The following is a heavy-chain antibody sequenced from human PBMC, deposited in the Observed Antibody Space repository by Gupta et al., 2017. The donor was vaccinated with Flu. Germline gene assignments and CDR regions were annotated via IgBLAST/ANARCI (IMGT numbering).Heavy chain of an antibody. Sequence: EVQVVESGGGLVQPGRSLRLYCRASGFSFGDHAVTWFRQAPGKGLEWVGFMRSGGYGATAEYAASVRGRFTISGDASKTIAYLQMNSLKAEDTAVYYCVRGRDLFNGDYYVVGSFDHWSRGTLVTVSS. D-gene: IGHD3-9*01. CDR3: VRGRDLFNGDYYVVGSFDH. V-gene: IGHV3-49*03. CDR2: MRSGGYGATA. CDR1: GFSFGDHA. J-gene: IGHJ4*02.